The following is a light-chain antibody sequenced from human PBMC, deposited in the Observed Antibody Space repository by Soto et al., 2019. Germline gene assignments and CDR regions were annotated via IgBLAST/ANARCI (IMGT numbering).Light chain of an antibody. CDR2: GAS. Sequence: EVVLTQSPGTLALSRGERATLSCRASQSVSNNYLAWYQQKPGQAPRLLIYGASNRATGIPDRFSDSGSGTDFTLTISRLEPEDFAVYYCQQYGSSGTFGQGTKVDIK. V-gene: IGKV3-20*01. J-gene: IGKJ1*01. CDR3: QQYGSSGT. CDR1: QSVSNNY.